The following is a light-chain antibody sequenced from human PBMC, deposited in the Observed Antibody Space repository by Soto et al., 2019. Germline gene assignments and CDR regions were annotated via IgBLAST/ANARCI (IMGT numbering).Light chain of an antibody. CDR3: QHYNSYSEA. Sequence: DIQMTQSPSTLSGSVGDRVTITCRASQTISSWLAWYQQKPGKAPKLLIYRASTLKSGGPSRFSGSGSGTEFTLTISSLQPDDFATYYCQHYNSYSEAFGQGTKVDI. V-gene: IGKV1-5*03. J-gene: IGKJ1*01. CDR1: QTISSW. CDR2: RAS.